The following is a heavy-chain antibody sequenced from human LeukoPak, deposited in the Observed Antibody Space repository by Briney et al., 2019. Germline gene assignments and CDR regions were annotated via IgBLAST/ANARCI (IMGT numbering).Heavy chain of an antibody. CDR3: ATPWTAAGYYFDY. J-gene: IGHJ4*02. Sequence: ASVKVSCKASGYTFTSYAMHWVRQAPGQRLEWMGWINAGNGNTKYSQKFQGRVTITRDTSASTAYMELSSLRSEDTAMYYCATPWTAAGYYFDYWGQGTLVTVSS. D-gene: IGHD6-13*01. CDR1: GYTFTSYA. V-gene: IGHV1-3*01. CDR2: INAGNGNT.